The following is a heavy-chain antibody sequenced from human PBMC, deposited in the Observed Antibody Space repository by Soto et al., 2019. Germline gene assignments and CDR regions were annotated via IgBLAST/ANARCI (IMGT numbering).Heavy chain of an antibody. CDR1: GFTLSRYA. CDR3: SKGWAVTTSPHNGFDP. V-gene: IGHV3-23*01. D-gene: IGHD4-17*01. CDR2: ISASGIST. Sequence: GGSLRLSCAASGFTLSRYAMSWVRQAPGKGLEWVSGISASGISTYYADSVKGRFTISRDNSKNTLFLQMNSLRAEDTAVYYCSKGWAVTTSPHNGFDPWGQGTLVTVSS. J-gene: IGHJ5*02.